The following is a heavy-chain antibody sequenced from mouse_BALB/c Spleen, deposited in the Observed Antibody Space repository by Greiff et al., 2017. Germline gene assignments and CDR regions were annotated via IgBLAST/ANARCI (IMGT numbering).Heavy chain of an antibody. CDR2: IYPGDGDT. CDR3: ARDRGSSYLYAMDY. CDR1: GYAFSSSW. J-gene: IGHJ4*01. D-gene: IGHD1-1*01. Sequence: QVQLQQSGPELVKPGASVKISCKASGYAFSSSWMNWVKQRPGQGLEWIGRIYPGDGDTNYNGKFKGKATLTADKSSSTAYMQLSSLTSVDSAVYYCARDRGSSYLYAMDYWGQGTSVTVSS. V-gene: IGHV1-82*01.